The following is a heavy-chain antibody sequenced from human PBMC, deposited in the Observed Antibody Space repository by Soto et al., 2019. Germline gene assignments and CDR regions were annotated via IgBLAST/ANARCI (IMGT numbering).Heavy chain of an antibody. CDR3: ARTGTTNAFDI. CDR1: GFTFSSDS. V-gene: IGHV3-21*01. Sequence: PGGSLRLSCAASGFTFSSDSMNWVRQAPGKGLEWVSSISSSSSYIYYADSVEGRFTISRDNAKNSLYLQMNSLRAEDTAVYYCARTGTTNAFDIWGQGTMVTVSS. D-gene: IGHD1-1*01. J-gene: IGHJ3*02. CDR2: ISSSSSYI.